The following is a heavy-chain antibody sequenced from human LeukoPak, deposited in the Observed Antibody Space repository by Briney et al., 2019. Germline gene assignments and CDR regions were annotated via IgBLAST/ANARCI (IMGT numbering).Heavy chain of an antibody. CDR1: GGSISPYY. V-gene: IGHV4-59*08. Sequence: SETLSLTCSVYGGSISPYYWSWIRQPPGKGLEWIGHIYHSGSTNYNPSLKSRVTISVDTSKNQFSLKLSSVTAADTAVYYCARHGIVVVVTANLNNWFDPWGQGTLVTVSS. CDR2: IYHSGST. CDR3: ARHGIVVVVTANLNNWFDP. D-gene: IGHD2-21*02. J-gene: IGHJ5*02.